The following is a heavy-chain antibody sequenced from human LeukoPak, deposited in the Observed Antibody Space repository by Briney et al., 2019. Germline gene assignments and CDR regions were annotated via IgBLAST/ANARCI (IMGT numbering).Heavy chain of an antibody. D-gene: IGHD2-15*01. Sequence: PGGSLRLSCAASGFTFSSYAMTWVRQAPGKGLEWVSAISGSGGSTYYADSVKGRFTISRDNSKNTLYLQMNSLRAEDTAVYYCAKATLPTCGGARCYYFDNWGQGTLVTVSS. CDR3: AKATLPTCGGARCYYFDN. CDR2: ISGSGGST. V-gene: IGHV3-23*01. J-gene: IGHJ4*02. CDR1: GFTFSSYA.